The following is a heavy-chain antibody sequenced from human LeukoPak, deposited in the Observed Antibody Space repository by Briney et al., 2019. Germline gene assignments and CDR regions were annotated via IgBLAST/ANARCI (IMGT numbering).Heavy chain of an antibody. CDR1: GFTFSSYG. D-gene: IGHD3-16*01. V-gene: IGHV3-30*02. CDR3: AKDLSSLEH. CDR2: IRFDGTNT. J-gene: IGHJ1*01. Sequence: GGSLRLSCAASGFTFSSYGMHCVRQTPGKGLEWVAFIRFDGTNTYSADSVNGPFTISTDNSKNTLYLQTNSLTAEDTAVYYCAKDLSSLEHWGQGTLITVSS.